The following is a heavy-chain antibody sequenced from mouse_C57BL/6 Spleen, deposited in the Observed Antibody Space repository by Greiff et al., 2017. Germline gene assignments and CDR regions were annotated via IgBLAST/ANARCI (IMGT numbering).Heavy chain of an antibody. CDR2: IYPSDSET. CDR3: EREDYGSSYGY. Sequence: QVQLKQPGAELVRPGSSVKLSCKASGYTFTSYWMDWVKQRPGQGLEWIGNIYPSDSETHYNQKFKDKATLTVDKSSSTAYMQLSSLTSEDSAVYYCEREDYGSSYGYWGQGTTLTVSS. V-gene: IGHV1-61*01. J-gene: IGHJ2*01. CDR1: GYTFTSYW. D-gene: IGHD1-1*01.